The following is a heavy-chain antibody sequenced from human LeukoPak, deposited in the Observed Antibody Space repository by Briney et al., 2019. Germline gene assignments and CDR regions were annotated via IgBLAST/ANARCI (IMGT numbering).Heavy chain of an antibody. D-gene: IGHD2-2*01. J-gene: IGHJ4*02. CDR1: GYTFTGYY. V-gene: IGHV1-2*02. CDR2: INPNSGGT. Sequence: ASVKVSCKASGYTFTGYYMHWVRQAPGQGLEWMGWINPNSGGTNYAQKFQGRVTMTRDTSISTAYMELSGLRSDDTAVYYCARDFLGCSSTSCYLFGYWGQGTLVTVSS. CDR3: ARDFLGCSSTSCYLFGY.